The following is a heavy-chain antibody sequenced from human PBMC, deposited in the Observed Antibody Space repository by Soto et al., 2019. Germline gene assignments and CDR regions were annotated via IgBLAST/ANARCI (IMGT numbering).Heavy chain of an antibody. CDR3: ARSYCSGGTCFHDWFDP. D-gene: IGHD2-15*01. CDR1: GGTFSSYT. Sequence: QVQLVQSGAEVKKPGSSVKVSCKASGGTFSSYTINWVRQAPGQGLEWLGRINPILGTANYAQKFQGRVTLTADESTSAAYMELSSLRSEDTAVNYCARSYCSGGTCFHDWFDPWGEGTLVTVSS. V-gene: IGHV1-69*01. CDR2: INPILGTA. J-gene: IGHJ5*02.